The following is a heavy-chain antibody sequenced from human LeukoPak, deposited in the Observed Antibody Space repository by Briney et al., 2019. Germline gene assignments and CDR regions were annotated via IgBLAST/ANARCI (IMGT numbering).Heavy chain of an antibody. D-gene: IGHD1-26*01. CDR3: ARDPELRSTTCRFDY. CDR2: ISGYNGNT. CDR1: GYTFTSYG. V-gene: IGHV1-18*01. Sequence: GASVKVSCKSSGYTFTSYGISWVRQAPGQGLEWMGWISGYNGNTNYAQKFQGRVTMTTDPYTNTAYMELRSLRSDDTAVYYCARDPELRSTTCRFDYWVQGTMVTDCS. J-gene: IGHJ4*02.